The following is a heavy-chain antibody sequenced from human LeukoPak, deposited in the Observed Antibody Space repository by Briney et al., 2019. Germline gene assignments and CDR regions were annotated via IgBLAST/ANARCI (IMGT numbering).Heavy chain of an antibody. CDR3: ARDLGYCSGGSCPAPVDY. D-gene: IGHD2-15*01. J-gene: IGHJ4*02. CDR1: GFTFGSYG. Sequence: PGRSLRLSCAASGFTFGSYGMHWVRQAPGKGLEWVAVIWYDGSNKYYADSVKGRFTISRDNSKNTLCLQMNSLRAEDTAVYYCARDLGYCSGGSCPAPVDYWGQGTLVTVSS. CDR2: IWYDGSNK. V-gene: IGHV3-33*01.